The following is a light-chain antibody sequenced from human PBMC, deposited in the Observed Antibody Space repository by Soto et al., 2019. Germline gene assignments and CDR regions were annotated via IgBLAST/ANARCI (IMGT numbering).Light chain of an antibody. CDR3: QPYHGYGSWT. Sequence: DIQMTQSPSTLSASVGDRVTITCRASQSISSWLAWYQQKPGEAPKLLIYKPSTLESGVPSRFSGSASGTEFTLTISSLQPDDFATYYCQPYHGYGSWTFGQGTKVEIK. CDR1: QSISSW. CDR2: KPS. J-gene: IGKJ1*01. V-gene: IGKV1-5*03.